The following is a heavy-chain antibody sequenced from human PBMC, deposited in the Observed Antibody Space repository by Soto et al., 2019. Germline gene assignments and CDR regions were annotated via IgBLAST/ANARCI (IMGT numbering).Heavy chain of an antibody. D-gene: IGHD2-15*01. J-gene: IGHJ3*02. Sequence: GGSLRLSCAASGFTFSNYDMTWVRLAPGKGLEWVSTIRGSGGGTFYADSVRGRFTISRDTSKNTLFLQMNSLRAEDTAVYYCATYAGRRGYCSGGSCYYPQNDAFDIWGQGTMVTVSS. CDR3: ATYAGRRGYCSGGSCYYPQNDAFDI. V-gene: IGHV3-23*01. CDR1: GFTFSNYD. CDR2: IRGSGGGT.